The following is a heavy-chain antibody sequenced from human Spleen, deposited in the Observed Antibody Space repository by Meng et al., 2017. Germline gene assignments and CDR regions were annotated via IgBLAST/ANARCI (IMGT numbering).Heavy chain of an antibody. V-gene: IGHV1-2*06. CDR1: GYNFPDYW. CDR3: ARDEDISAAGKLFGDY. J-gene: IGHJ4*02. CDR2: IDPKSGDT. Sequence: QVARVAFGAEVKKPGASVKVSCKPSGYNFPDYWLHWVRRAPGQGLEWMGRIDPKSGDTHYAQRFQGRVTMTGDTSISTAYMELSGLRSDDTAMYYCARDEDISAAGKLFGDYWGQGTLVTVSS. D-gene: IGHD6-13*01.